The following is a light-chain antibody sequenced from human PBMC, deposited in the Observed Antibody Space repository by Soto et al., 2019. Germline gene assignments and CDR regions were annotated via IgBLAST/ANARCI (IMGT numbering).Light chain of an antibody. CDR3: QQGNSFPVT. CDR2: AAS. Sequence: DIQMTQSPSSVSASVGDRVTITCRASQCISNWLAWYQQKPGKAPKLLIYAASSLQSGVPSRFSGSGSGTDFTLTISSLQPEDFATYSCQQGNSFPVTFGQGTRLEIK. CDR1: QCISNW. V-gene: IGKV1-12*01. J-gene: IGKJ5*01.